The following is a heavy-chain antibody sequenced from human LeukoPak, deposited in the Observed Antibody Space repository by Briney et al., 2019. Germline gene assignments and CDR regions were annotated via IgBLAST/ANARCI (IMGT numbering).Heavy chain of an antibody. V-gene: IGHV1-2*02. CDR2: INPNSGGT. J-gene: IGHJ4*02. CDR3: AVAVAGVFDY. CDR1: GYTFTGYY. Sequence: ASVKVSCKASGYTFTGYYMHWVRQAPGQGLEWMGWINPNSGGTNYAQKFQGRVTMTRDTSISTAYMELRRLRSDDTAVCYCAVAVAGVFDYWGQGTLVTVSS. D-gene: IGHD6-19*01.